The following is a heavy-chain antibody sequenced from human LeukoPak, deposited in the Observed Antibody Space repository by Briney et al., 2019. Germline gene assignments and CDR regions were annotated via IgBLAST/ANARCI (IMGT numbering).Heavy chain of an antibody. CDR3: ARGRGEMARGPGDY. D-gene: IGHD5-24*01. CDR1: GYTFTGYY. J-gene: IGHJ4*02. V-gene: IGHV1-2*02. Sequence: ASVKVSRKASGYTFTGYYMHWVRQAPGQGLEWMGWINPNSGGTNYAQKFQGRVTMTRDTSISTAYMELSRLRSDDTAVYYCARGRGEMARGPGDYWGQGTLVTVSS. CDR2: INPNSGGT.